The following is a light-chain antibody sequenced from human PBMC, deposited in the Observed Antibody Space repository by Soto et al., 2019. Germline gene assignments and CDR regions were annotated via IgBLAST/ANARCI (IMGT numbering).Light chain of an antibody. CDR1: QSVTSS. J-gene: IGKJ4*01. CDR3: QQYNNLPVT. V-gene: IGKV3-15*01. CDR2: GAS. Sequence: EIVMTQSPATLSVSPGERVTFSCRASQSVTSSLAWYQHKPGQAPRLLISGASTGAAGIPARFSGSGSGTEFTLSINSLQSEDFAIDDWQQYNNLPVTFGGGTKVEIK.